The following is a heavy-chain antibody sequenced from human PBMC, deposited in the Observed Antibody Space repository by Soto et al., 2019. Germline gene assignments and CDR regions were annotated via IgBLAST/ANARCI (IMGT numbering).Heavy chain of an antibody. CDR1: GYTFTSYG. CDR3: AKDLSYCDFDY. Sequence: QVQLVQSGAEVKKPGASVKVSCKASGYTFTSYGISWVRQAPGQGLEWMGWISAYNGNTKDAQKLQGRVTMTTDTSTSTAYMELRRRKSDDTAVYYCAKDLSYCDFDYWGQGTLVTVSS. V-gene: IGHV1-18*01. J-gene: IGHJ4*02. D-gene: IGHD1-26*01. CDR2: ISAYNGNT.